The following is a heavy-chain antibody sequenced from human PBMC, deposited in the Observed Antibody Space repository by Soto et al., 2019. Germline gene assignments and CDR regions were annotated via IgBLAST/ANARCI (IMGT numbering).Heavy chain of an antibody. CDR1: EYTFIGHY. V-gene: IGHV1-2*02. J-gene: IGHJ5*02. CDR3: ARDLTGDSWFDP. CDR2: INPKSGGR. Sequence: ASVKVSCKASEYTFIGHYIHWVRQAPGQGLEWMGWINPKSGGRNYAQRFQGRVTMTRDTSISTAYMELSRLTSDDTAVYYCARDLTGDSWFDPWGQGTLVTVSS.